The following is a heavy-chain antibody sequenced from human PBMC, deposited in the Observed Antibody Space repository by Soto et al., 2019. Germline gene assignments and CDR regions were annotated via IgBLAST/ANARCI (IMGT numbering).Heavy chain of an antibody. Sequence: PSQTLSLTCVISGDSVSSNSAAWNWIRQSPSRGLEWLGRTYYRSKWYNDYAVSVKSRITINPDTSKNQFSLQLNSVTPEDTAVYYCARAECSGGSCYSRPWYYYGMDVWGQGTTVTVSS. D-gene: IGHD2-15*01. CDR3: ARAECSGGSCYSRPWYYYGMDV. J-gene: IGHJ6*02. CDR1: GDSVSSNSAA. CDR2: TYYRSKWYN. V-gene: IGHV6-1*01.